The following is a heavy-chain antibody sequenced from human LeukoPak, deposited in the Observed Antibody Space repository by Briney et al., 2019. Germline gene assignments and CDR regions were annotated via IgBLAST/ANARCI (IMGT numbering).Heavy chain of an antibody. Sequence: GGSLRLSCASSGFTFSSYAMSWVRQAPGKGLEWVSAISGSGGSTYYADSVKGRFTISRDNSKNTLYLQMNSLRAEDTAVYCCAKGHHYDFWSGYYIFDWGQGTLVTVSS. D-gene: IGHD3-3*01. V-gene: IGHV3-23*01. CDR1: GFTFSSYA. CDR3: AKGHHYDFWSGYYIFD. CDR2: ISGSGGST. J-gene: IGHJ4*02.